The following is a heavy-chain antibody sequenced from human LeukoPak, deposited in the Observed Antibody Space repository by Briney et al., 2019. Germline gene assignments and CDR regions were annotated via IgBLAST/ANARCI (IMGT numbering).Heavy chain of an antibody. CDR2: ITPIFGTA. J-gene: IGHJ4*02. CDR3: ARDGGSGIVATTAFDY. CDR1: GGTFSSYA. V-gene: IGHV1-69*05. D-gene: IGHD5-12*01. Sequence: EASVKVSCKASGGTFSSYAISWVRQAPGQGLEWMGGITPIFGTANYAQKFQGRVTITTDESTSTAYMELSSLRSEDTAVYYCARDGGSGIVATTAFDYWGQGTLVTVSS.